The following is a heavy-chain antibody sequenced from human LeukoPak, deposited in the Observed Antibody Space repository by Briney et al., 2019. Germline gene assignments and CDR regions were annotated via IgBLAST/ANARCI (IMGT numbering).Heavy chain of an antibody. J-gene: IGHJ4*02. CDR3: ATGYSSTWYYFDY. CDR1: GDSISSYY. V-gene: IGHV4-59*01. D-gene: IGHD6-13*01. CDR2: TYHSGST. Sequence: KPSETLSLTCTVSGDSISSYYWSWIRQPPGKGLEWIGYTYHSGSTNYNPSLKSRVTISADTSKDQFSLKLASVTAADTAVYYCATGYSSTWYYFDYWGQGTLVTVSS.